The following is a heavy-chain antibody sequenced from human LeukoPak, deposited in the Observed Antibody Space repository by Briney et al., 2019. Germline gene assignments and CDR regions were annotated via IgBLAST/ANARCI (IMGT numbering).Heavy chain of an antibody. J-gene: IGHJ4*02. V-gene: IGHV3-7*01. CDR2: IKQDGSEK. CDR3: ARDLYGDYGSDFDY. D-gene: IGHD4-17*01. Sequence: GGSLRLSCAASGFTFSSYWMSWVRQAPGKGLEWVANIKQDGSEKYYVDSVKGRFTISRDNAKNSLYLQMNSLRAEDTAVYYCARDLYGDYGSDFDYWGQGTLVTVSS. CDR1: GFTFSSYW.